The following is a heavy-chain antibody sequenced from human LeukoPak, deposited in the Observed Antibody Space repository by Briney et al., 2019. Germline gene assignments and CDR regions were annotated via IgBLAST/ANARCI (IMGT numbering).Heavy chain of an antibody. Sequence: ASVKVSCKASGYIFNSFGINWVRQAPGQGLEWMGWINAGTGDTHYAQNFQGRVTMTTDTSTSTAYMELRSLRSDDTAVYYCARDDYGDSKGRFDPWGQGTLVTVSS. V-gene: IGHV1-18*01. D-gene: IGHD4-17*01. CDR1: GYIFNSFG. CDR3: ARDDYGDSKGRFDP. J-gene: IGHJ5*02. CDR2: INAGTGDT.